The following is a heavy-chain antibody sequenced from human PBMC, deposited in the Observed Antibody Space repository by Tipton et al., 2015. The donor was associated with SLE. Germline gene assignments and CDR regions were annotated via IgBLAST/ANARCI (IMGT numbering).Heavy chain of an antibody. CDR3: ARDREQQLFDY. D-gene: IGHD6-13*01. J-gene: IGHJ4*02. CDR2: INHSGST. CDR1: GGSFSGYY. Sequence: TLSLTCAVYGGSFSGYYWSWIRQPPGKGLEWIGEINHSGSTNYNPSLKSRVTISVDTSKNQFSLKLSSVTAADTAVYYCARDREQQLFDYWGQGTLVTVSS. V-gene: IGHV4-34*01.